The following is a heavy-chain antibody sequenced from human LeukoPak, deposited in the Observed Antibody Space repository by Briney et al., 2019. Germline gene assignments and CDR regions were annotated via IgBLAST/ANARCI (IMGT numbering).Heavy chain of an antibody. CDR3: ARHGMMGATTEPNDY. CDR2: IYPGDSDT. CDR1: GYIFSNYW. D-gene: IGHD1-26*01. J-gene: IGHJ4*02. V-gene: IGHV5-51*01. Sequence: GESLKISCKGSGYIFSNYWIGWVRQMPGKGLEWMGIIYPGDSDTRYSPSFQGQVTISADKSISTAYLQWSSLKASDTAMYYCARHGMMGATTEPNDYWGQGTLVTVSS.